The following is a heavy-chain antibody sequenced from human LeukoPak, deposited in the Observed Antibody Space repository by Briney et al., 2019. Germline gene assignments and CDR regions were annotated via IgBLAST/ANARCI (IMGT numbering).Heavy chain of an antibody. J-gene: IGHJ1*01. CDR2: SSASGDSP. Sequence: GGSLGLSCTASGFTFNNYAMSWVRQAPGKGLEWVSASSASGDSPYYADSVKGRFTISRDNSKNTLDLQMNSLRVEDTAVYYYAKGVYGSGSYREYFEQWGQGALVTVSS. CDR3: AKGVYGSGSYREYFEQ. V-gene: IGHV3-23*01. D-gene: IGHD3-10*01. CDR1: GFTFNNYA.